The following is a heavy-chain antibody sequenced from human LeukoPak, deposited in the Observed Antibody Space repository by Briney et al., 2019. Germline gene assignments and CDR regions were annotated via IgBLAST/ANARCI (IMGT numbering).Heavy chain of an antibody. CDR2: ISGSGGST. Sequence: GGSLRLSCAASGFTFSSYAMRWVRQAPGKGLEWVSVISGSGGSTYYADSVKGRFTISRDNSKNTLYLQMNSLRAEDTAVYYCAKGPHHGYSYFDYWGQGTLVTVSS. CDR1: GFTFSSYA. D-gene: IGHD5-18*01. CDR3: AKGPHHGYSYFDY. J-gene: IGHJ4*02. V-gene: IGHV3-23*01.